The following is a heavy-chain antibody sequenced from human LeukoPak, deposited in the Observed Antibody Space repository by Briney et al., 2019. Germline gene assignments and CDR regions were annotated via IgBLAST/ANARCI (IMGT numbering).Heavy chain of an antibody. CDR3: ARDIQLST. CDR2: IWYDGSNK. D-gene: IGHD5-24*01. Sequence: GRSLRLSCAASGFTFTSYGMHWVRQAPGKGLEWVAVIWYDGSNKYYADSVKGRFTISRDNSKDTLYLQMTSLRAEDTAIYYCARDIQLSTWGLGTMVTVSS. CDR1: GFTFTSYG. J-gene: IGHJ3*01. V-gene: IGHV3-33*01.